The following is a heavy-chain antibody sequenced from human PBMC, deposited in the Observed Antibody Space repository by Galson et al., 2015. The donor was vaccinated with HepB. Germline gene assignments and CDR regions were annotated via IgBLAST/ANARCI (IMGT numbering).Heavy chain of an antibody. V-gene: IGHV3-30*18. J-gene: IGHJ4*02. CDR3: VKTGGLYQLLDYFDY. Sequence: SLRLSCAASGFTFSNYGIYWVRQAPGKGLEWVALIPNDGSKKYYADSVKGRFTISRDNSVNTLYLQMNSLRADDTAVYYCVKTGGLYQLLDYFDYWGQGTLVTVSS. D-gene: IGHD2-2*01. CDR2: IPNDGSKK. CDR1: GFTFSNYG.